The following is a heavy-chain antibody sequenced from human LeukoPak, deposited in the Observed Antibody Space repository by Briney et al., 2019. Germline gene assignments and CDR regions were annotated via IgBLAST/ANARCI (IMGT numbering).Heavy chain of an antibody. CDR1: GGSFSGYY. D-gene: IGHD6-6*01. V-gene: IGHV4-34*01. Sequence: SETLSPTCAVYGGSFSGYYWSWIRQPPGKGLEWIGEINHSGSTNYNPSLKSRVTISVDTSKNQFSLKLSSVTAADTAVYYCARDPIEYSSSFDYWGQGTLVTVSS. CDR2: INHSGST. J-gene: IGHJ4*02. CDR3: ARDPIEYSSSFDY.